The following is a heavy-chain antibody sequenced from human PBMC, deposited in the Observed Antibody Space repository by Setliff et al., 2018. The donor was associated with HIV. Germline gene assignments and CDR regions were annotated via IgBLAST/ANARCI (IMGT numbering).Heavy chain of an antibody. D-gene: IGHD3-10*01. J-gene: IGHJ4*02. CDR1: GGSVTSSLYY. CDR2: IYYGGTT. V-gene: IGHV4-39*01. Sequence: PSETLSLTCTVSGGSVTSSLYYWGWIRQPPGKGLEWIGTIYYGGTTYYNPSLRSRVTISVDTSRNRFFLKLTSVTAADTAVYYCARVRGGSSRGFLDYWGLGTLVTVSS. CDR3: ARVRGGSSRGFLDY.